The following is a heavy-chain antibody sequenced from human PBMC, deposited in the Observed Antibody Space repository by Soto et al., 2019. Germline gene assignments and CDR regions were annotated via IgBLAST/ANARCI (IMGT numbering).Heavy chain of an antibody. CDR2: IYPGDSDT. D-gene: IGHD3-22*01. CDR3: ARMDSSALGIDY. J-gene: IGHJ4*02. CDR1: GYSFTSNW. Sequence: GESLKISCKGSGYSFTSNWIGWVRQMPGKGLEWMGIIYPGDSDTRYSPPFQGQVTISADKSISTAYLQWSRLKASDSATYYCARMDSSALGIDYWGQGTLVTVSS. V-gene: IGHV5-51*01.